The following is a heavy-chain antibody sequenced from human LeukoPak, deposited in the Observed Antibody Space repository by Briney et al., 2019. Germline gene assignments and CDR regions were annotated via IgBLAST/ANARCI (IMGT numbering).Heavy chain of an antibody. J-gene: IGHJ4*02. D-gene: IGHD2-21*02. V-gene: IGHV4-30-4*01. CDR1: GVSISSGDYY. CDR3: ARALPSYCGGDCSRRAFDY. Sequence: PSETLSLTCTVSGVSISSGDYYWRWPRQPPGKGLEWIGYIYYSRSTYYNPSLKSRVTISVDTSKNQFSLKLSSVTAADTAVYYCARALPSYCGGDCSRRAFDYWGQGTLVTVSS. CDR2: IYYSRST.